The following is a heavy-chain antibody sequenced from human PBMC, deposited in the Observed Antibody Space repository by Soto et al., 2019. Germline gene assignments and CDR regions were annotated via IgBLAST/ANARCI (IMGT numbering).Heavy chain of an antibody. V-gene: IGHV1-69*13. CDR2: IIPIFGTA. CDR3: ARGAENIVVLPDAPSQKSWFDR. Sequence: SVKVSCKASGGTCISYAISWGRQAPGQGLERMRGIIPIFGTANYAQKFQGRLTTTADESTSTAYVERIRLRFEDTGVYYCARGAENIVVLPDAPSQKSWFDRRGQGTLVPVS. J-gene: IGHJ5*02. CDR1: GGTCISYA. D-gene: IGHD2-2*01.